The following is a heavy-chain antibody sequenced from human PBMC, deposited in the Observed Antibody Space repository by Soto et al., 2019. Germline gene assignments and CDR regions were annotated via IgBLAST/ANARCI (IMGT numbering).Heavy chain of an antibody. CDR2: IYYSGDS. Sequence: PSETLSLTCTVSGASVSSGDYYWSSIRQSPGKGLEWIGYIYYSGDSYYNPSLKGRLTTSIDTSKNQFSLILNSVTVADTAIYYCVGTGTTDDYWGRGTLVTVSS. CDR1: GASVSSGDYY. D-gene: IGHD4-17*01. V-gene: IGHV4-30-4*01. J-gene: IGHJ4*02. CDR3: VGTGTTDDY.